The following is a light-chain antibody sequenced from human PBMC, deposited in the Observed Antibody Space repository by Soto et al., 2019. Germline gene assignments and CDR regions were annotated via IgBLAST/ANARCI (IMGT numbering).Light chain of an antibody. J-gene: IGLJ1*01. V-gene: IGLV2-18*01. CDR2: EAG. CDR3: SLYTSEKTYV. Sequence: QSVLTQPASLSGSPGQSVTISCTGTITDFVSYNRVSWYQQPPGTAPKLIIYEAGNRPSGVPDRFSGSKSGNTASLTISGLQAADEADYYCSLYTSEKTYVFGTGTKVPS. CDR1: ITDFVSYNR.